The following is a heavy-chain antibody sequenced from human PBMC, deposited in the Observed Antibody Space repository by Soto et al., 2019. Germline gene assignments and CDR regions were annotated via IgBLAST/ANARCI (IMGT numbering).Heavy chain of an antibody. CDR1: GGAISSYY. V-gene: IGHV4-59*01. Sequence: LSLTCTVSGGAISSYYWSWIRQPPGKGLEWIGYIYYSGSTNYNPSLKSRVTISVDTSKNQFSLKLSSVTAADTAVYYCARRWGGTFDYWGQGTLVTVSS. CDR2: IYYSGST. CDR3: ARRWGGTFDY. J-gene: IGHJ4*02. D-gene: IGHD2-21*01.